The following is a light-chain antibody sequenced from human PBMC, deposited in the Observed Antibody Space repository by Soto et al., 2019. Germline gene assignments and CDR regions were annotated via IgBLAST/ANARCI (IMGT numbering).Light chain of an antibody. J-gene: IGKJ1*01. CDR2: GAS. V-gene: IGKV3-15*01. CDR3: QQYNRE. CDR1: QSVSSN. Sequence: EIVMTQSPATLSVSPGERATLSCRASQSVSSNLAWYQQKPGQAPRLLIYGASTRATGIPARFSGSGSGTEFTLTISSLQSEDFAVYYCQQYNREFGQGTKVEIK.